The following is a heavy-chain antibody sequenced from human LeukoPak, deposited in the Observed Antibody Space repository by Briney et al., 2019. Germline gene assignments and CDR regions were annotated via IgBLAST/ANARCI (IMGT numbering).Heavy chain of an antibody. Sequence: RSGESLKISCKAPGYSFTTYWIGWVRQMPGKGLEWMGIIDPSDSDTRYTPSFQGQVTISADTSLTTAYLQWNSLKASDTALYYCARQTAMGRSGDYWGQGTLVTVSS. V-gene: IGHV5-51*01. J-gene: IGHJ4*02. CDR2: IDPSDSDT. CDR3: ARQTAMGRSGDY. CDR1: GYSFTTYW. D-gene: IGHD5-18*01.